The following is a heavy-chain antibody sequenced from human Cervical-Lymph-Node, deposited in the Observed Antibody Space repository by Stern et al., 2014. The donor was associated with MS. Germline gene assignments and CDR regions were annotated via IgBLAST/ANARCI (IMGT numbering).Heavy chain of an antibody. CDR1: GFSLSSLG. CDR2: ISFVGSNK. CDR3: MGVGDAMDV. Sequence: VHLVESGGGVVQPGRSLRLSCAASGFSLSSLGMHWVRQPPGKGLEWVAVISFVGSNKKYGDAVKGRFSISSDNSNNTMYLQMNSLRPEDTAVYYCMGVGDAMDVWGQGTTVIVSS. V-gene: IGHV3-30*03. J-gene: IGHJ6*02.